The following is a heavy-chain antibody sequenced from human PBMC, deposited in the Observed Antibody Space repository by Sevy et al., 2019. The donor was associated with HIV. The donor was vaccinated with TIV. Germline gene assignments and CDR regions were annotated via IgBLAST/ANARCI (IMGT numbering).Heavy chain of an antibody. CDR1: GFTFSSYS. J-gene: IGHJ5*02. V-gene: IGHV3-48*02. D-gene: IGHD3-10*01. CDR2: ISSSSSTI. Sequence: GGSLRLSCAASGFTFSSYSMNWVRQAPGKGLEWVSYISSSSSTIYYADSVKGRFTISRDNAKNSLYLQMNGLGDGDTAVYYCAREYYGSGSYEDFDPWGQGTLVTVSS. CDR3: AREYYGSGSYEDFDP.